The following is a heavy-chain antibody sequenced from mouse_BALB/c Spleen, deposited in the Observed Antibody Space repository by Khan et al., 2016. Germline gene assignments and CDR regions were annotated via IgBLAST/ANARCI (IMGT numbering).Heavy chain of an antibody. D-gene: IGHD2-12*01. CDR3: SRALTIEVPFAS. Sequence: EVQLQESGPSLVKPSQTLSLTCSVTGDSITSGYWNWIRKFPGNKLEYMGYISNSGSTYYNPSLKSRISISRDTSKNQYFLQSISATAVDTATYDCSRALTIEVPFASWGQGTLVTVSA. J-gene: IGHJ3*01. V-gene: IGHV3-8*02. CDR2: ISNSGST. CDR1: GDSITSGY.